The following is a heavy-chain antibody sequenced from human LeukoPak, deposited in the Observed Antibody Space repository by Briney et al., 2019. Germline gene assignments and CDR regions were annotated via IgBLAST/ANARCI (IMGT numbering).Heavy chain of an antibody. Sequence: PGGTLRLSCAASGFTFSSYGMSWVRQAPGKGLEWVSAISGSGGSTYYADSVKGRFTISRDNSKNTLYLQMNSLRAEDTAVYYCAKRGYCSGGSCYSSLYYYYYYMDVWGKGTTVTISS. CDR3: AKRGYCSGGSCYSSLYYYYYYMDV. V-gene: IGHV3-23*01. J-gene: IGHJ6*03. D-gene: IGHD2-15*01. CDR1: GFTFSSYG. CDR2: ISGSGGST.